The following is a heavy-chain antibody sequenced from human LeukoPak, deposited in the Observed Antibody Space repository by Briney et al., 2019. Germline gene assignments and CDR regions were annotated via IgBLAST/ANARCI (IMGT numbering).Heavy chain of an antibody. J-gene: IGHJ6*02. CDR1: GGTFSSYA. D-gene: IGHD6-19*01. V-gene: IGHV1-69*06. Sequence: ASVKVSCKASGGTFSSYAISWVRQAPGQGLEWMGGIIPIFGTANYAQKFQGRVTITADKSTSTAYMELSSLRSEDTAVYYCARDRAAVAGIPYYYYYGMDVWGQGTTVTVSS. CDR3: ARDRAAVAGIPYYYYYGMDV. CDR2: IIPIFGTA.